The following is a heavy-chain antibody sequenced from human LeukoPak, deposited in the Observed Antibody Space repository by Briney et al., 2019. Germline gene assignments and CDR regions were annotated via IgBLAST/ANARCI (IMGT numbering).Heavy chain of an antibody. D-gene: IGHD6-19*01. CDR3: AKAVAGSTWPWAPDY. CDR1: GFTFSSYD. CDR2: ISYDGTNK. Sequence: GGSLRLSCAASGFTFSSYDMHWVSQAPGKGLEWVAVISYDGTNKYYADSVKGRFTISRDNSKNTLYLQMNSLSAEDTAVYYCAKAVAGSTWPWAPDYWGQGTLVTVSS. J-gene: IGHJ4*02. V-gene: IGHV3-30*18.